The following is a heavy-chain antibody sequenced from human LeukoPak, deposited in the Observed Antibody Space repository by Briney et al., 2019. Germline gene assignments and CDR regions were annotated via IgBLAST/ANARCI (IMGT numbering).Heavy chain of an antibody. CDR3: AKDWDDYGDYLPLDY. Sequence: GGSLRLSCAASGFTFSDYGMHWVRQAPGKGLEWFSAIRGSGGSTYYADSVKDRFTISRDNSKNTLYLQMNSLRAEDTALYYCAKDWDDYGDYLPLDYWGQGTLVTVSS. CDR2: IRGSGGST. CDR1: GFTFSDYG. V-gene: IGHV3-23*01. J-gene: IGHJ4*02. D-gene: IGHD4-17*01.